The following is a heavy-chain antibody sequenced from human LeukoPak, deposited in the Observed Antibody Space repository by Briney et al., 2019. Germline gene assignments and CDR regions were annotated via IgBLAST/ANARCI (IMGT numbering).Heavy chain of an antibody. V-gene: IGHV3-11*01. CDR3: IAARPDY. D-gene: IGHD6-6*01. J-gene: IGHJ4*02. CDR1: GFTFSDYY. Sequence: PGGSLRLSCAASGFTFSDYYMNWIRQAPGKGLEWVSYISGSNRSTIYYADSVKGRFTISRDNAKNSLYLQMNSLRAEDTAVYYCIAARPDYWGQGTLVTVSS. CDR2: ISGSNRSTI.